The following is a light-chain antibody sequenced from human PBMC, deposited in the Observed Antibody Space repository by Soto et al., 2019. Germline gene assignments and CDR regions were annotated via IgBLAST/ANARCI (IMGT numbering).Light chain of an antibody. CDR3: QQSYSTPRT. Sequence: DIPMTQSPSSLSASVGDRVTIICRASQSISSYLNWYQQKPGKAPKLLIYAASSLQSGVPSRFSGSGSWTDFTLTISSLQPEDFATYYCQQSYSTPRTFGQGTKLEIK. CDR1: QSISSY. CDR2: AAS. V-gene: IGKV1-39*01. J-gene: IGKJ2*01.